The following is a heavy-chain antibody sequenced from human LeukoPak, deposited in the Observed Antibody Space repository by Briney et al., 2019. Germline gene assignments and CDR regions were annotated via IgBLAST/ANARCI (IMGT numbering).Heavy chain of an antibody. CDR3: ARTARGYYYMDV. Sequence: SETLSLTCTVSGGSISSSSYYWGWIRQPPGKGLEWIGSIYYSGSTYYNPSLKSRVTMSVDTSKNQFSLKLSSVTAADTAVYYCARTARGYYYMDVWGKGTTVTVSS. D-gene: IGHD6-6*01. J-gene: IGHJ6*03. V-gene: IGHV4-39*07. CDR1: GGSISSSSYY. CDR2: IYYSGST.